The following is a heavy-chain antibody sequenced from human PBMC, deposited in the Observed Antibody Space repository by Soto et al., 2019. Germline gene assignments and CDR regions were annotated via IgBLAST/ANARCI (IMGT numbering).Heavy chain of an antibody. V-gene: IGHV1-69*06. D-gene: IGHD3-3*01. CDR3: ARVGDAMVPVLRFLQWLHYGMDV. Sequence: QVQLVQSGAEVKKPGSSVKVSCKASGGTFSSYAISWVRQAPGQWLEWMGGIIPIFGTANYAQKFQGRVTSTADKSTSTAYRELSSLRSEDTAVYYCARVGDAMVPVLRFLQWLHYGMDVWGQGTTVTVSS. CDR2: IIPIFGTA. J-gene: IGHJ6*02. CDR1: GGTFSSYA.